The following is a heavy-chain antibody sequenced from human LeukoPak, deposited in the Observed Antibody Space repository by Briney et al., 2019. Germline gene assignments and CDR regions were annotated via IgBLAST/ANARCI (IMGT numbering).Heavy chain of an antibody. CDR1: GGSISSYY. CDR2: IYTSGST. D-gene: IGHD2-2*01. CDR3: ARDVLGYCSSTSCLNWFDP. V-gene: IGHV4-4*07. Sequence: SETLSLTCTVSGGSISSYYWSWIRQPAGKGLEWIGRIYTSGSTNYNPSLKSRVTMSVDTSKNLFSLKLSSVTAADTAVYYCARDVLGYCSSTSCLNWFDPWGQGTLVTVSS. J-gene: IGHJ5*02.